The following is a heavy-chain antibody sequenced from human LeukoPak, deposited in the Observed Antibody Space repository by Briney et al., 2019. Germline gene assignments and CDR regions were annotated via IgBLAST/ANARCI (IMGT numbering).Heavy chain of an antibody. J-gene: IGHJ4*02. Sequence: VQPGRSLRLSCTASGFNFGDYAMTWVRQAPGKGLEWVGFIRSKVYGGTPEYAASVKGRFTISRDDSKGIAYLQMNSLKTEDTAVYYCTRDQTPYYWGQGTLVTVSS. V-gene: IGHV3-49*04. CDR2: IRSKVYGGTP. CDR3: TRDQTPYY. D-gene: IGHD2-15*01. CDR1: GFNFGDYA.